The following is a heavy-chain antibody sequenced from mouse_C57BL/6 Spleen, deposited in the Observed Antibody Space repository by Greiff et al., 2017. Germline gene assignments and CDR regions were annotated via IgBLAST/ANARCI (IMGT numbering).Heavy chain of an antibody. CDR3: ARLGLYYFDY. J-gene: IGHJ2*01. Sequence: QVQLQPSGAELMKPGASVKLSCKATGYTFTGYWIEWVKQRPGHGLEWIGEMLPGSGSTNSNEKFKGKATFTADTSSNTAYMQLSSLTTEDSAIYYCARLGLYYFDYWCQGTTLTVSS. CDR1: GYTFTGYW. D-gene: IGHD4-1*01. CDR2: MLPGSGST. V-gene: IGHV1-9*01.